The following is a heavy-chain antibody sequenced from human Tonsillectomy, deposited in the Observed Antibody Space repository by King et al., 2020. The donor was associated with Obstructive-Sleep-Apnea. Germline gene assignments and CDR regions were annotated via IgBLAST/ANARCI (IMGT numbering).Heavy chain of an antibody. J-gene: IGHJ6*02. CDR1: TFTFSSFA. Sequence: VQLVESGGGVVQPGRSLRLSCAASTFTFSSFAMHWVRQAPGKGLEWVALISYDGGNKYYADSVKGRFTISRDNSKNTLYLQMNSLRAEDTAVYYCARDTKWSYNYYYYGMDVWGQGTTVTVSS. V-gene: IGHV3-30-3*01. CDR3: ARDTKWSYNYYYYGMDV. D-gene: IGHD5-24*01. CDR2: ISYDGGNK.